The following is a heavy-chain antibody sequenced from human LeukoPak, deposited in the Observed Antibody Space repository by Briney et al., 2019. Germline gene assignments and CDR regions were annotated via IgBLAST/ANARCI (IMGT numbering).Heavy chain of an antibody. J-gene: IGHJ4*02. D-gene: IGHD3-10*01. CDR3: ARVSRMVRGVIPTKYYFDY. CDR2: INPNSGGT. Sequence: ASVKVSCKASGYTFTGYYMHWVRQAPGQGLELMGWINPNSGGTNYAQKFQGRVTMTRDTSISTAYMELSRLRSDDTAVYYCARVSRMVRGVIPTKYYFDYWGQGTLVTVSS. CDR1: GYTFTGYY. V-gene: IGHV1-2*02.